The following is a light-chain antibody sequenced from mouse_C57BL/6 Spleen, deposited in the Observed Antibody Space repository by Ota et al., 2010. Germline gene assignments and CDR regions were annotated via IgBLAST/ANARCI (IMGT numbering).Light chain of an antibody. CDR2: GAS. CDR3: QNDRSYPYT. Sequence: DIVMTQSHKFMSTSVGDRVSITCKASQDVGTAVAWYQQKPGQPPKLLIYGASTRESGVPDRFTGSGSGTDFTLTISSVQAEDLAVYYCQNDRSYPYTFGGGTKLEIK. J-gene: IGKJ2*01. CDR1: QDVGTA. V-gene: IGKV6-23*01.